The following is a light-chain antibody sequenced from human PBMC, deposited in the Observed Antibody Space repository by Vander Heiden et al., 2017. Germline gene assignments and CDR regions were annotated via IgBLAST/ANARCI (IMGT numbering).Light chain of an antibody. CDR2: EAS. J-gene: IGKJ5*01. V-gene: IGKV3-20*01. CDR3: QQYGRSSVT. CDR1: QSIRYSD. Sequence: DIVLTQSPGTLSLSPGERATLSCRASQSIRYSDLAWYQQRPGQAPRLLIYEASSRATGIPDRFSGSGSGTDFTLTISRLEPQDFAVYYCQQYGRSSVTFGQGTRLDIK.